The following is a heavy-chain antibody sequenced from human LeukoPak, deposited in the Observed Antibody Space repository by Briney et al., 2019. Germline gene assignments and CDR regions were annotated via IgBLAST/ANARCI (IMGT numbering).Heavy chain of an antibody. CDR2: ISYDGSNK. J-gene: IGHJ3*02. CDR3: AREGALHAFDI. D-gene: IGHD3-10*01. CDR1: GFTFSSYA. V-gene: IGHV3-30*04. Sequence: GRSLRLSCAASGFTFSSYAMHWVRQAPGKGLEWVAVISYDGSNKYYADSMKGRFTISRDNSKNTLYLQMNSLRAEDTAVYYCAREGALHAFDIWGQGTMVTVSS.